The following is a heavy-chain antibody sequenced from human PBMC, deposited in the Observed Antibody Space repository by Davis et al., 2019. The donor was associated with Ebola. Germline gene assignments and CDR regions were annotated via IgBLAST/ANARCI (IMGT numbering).Heavy chain of an antibody. V-gene: IGHV1-2*06. CDR1: TYTFTNYA. D-gene: IGHD3-9*01. Sequence: AASVKVSCKASTYTFTNYAMSWVRQAPGQGLEWMGRINPNSGGTNYAQKFQGRVTMTRDTSISTAYMELSRLRSDDTAVYYCARGNVIDWLFIPHGMDVWGKGTTVTVSS. CDR2: INPNSGGT. CDR3: ARGNVIDWLFIPHGMDV. J-gene: IGHJ6*04.